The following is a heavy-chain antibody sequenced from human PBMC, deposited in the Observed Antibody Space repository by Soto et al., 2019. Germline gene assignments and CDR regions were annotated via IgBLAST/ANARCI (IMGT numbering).Heavy chain of an antibody. CDR3: ATQANYWGY. D-gene: IGHD7-27*01. J-gene: IGHJ4*02. Sequence: GESLKISCQGSGYSFTNYWIGWVRQMPGKGLEWMGIIYPGDSDTRYSPSFEGQVTISVDKSISTAYLQWSSLKASDTAMYYCATQANYWGYWGQGTLVTSPQ. CDR2: IYPGDSDT. CDR1: GYSFTNYW. V-gene: IGHV5-51*01.